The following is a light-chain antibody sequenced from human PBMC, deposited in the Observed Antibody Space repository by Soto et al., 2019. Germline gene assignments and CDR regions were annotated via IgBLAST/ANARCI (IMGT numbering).Light chain of an antibody. CDR2: DVS. CDR3: CSYAGSYTFV. Sequence: QSALTQPRSVSGSPGQSVTISCTGTSSDVGGYNYVSWYQQHPGKAPKLMLYDVSKRPSGVPDRFSGSKSGNTASLTISGLQAEDEADYYCCSYAGSYTFVFATGTKVTDL. J-gene: IGLJ1*01. CDR1: SSDVGGYNY. V-gene: IGLV2-11*01.